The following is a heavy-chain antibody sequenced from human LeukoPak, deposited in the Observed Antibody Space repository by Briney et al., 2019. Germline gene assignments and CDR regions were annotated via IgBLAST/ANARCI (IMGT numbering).Heavy chain of an antibody. V-gene: IGHV1-69*05. CDR1: GGTFSSYA. CDR2: IIPIFGTA. CDR3: ASSLVGATSDGDLFY. D-gene: IGHD1-26*01. J-gene: IGHJ4*02. Sequence: ASVKVSCKASGGTFSSYAISWVRQAPGQGLEWMGRIIPIFGTANYAQKFQGRVTITTDESTSTAYMELSSLRSEDTAVYYCASSLVGATSDGDLFYWGQGTLVTVSS.